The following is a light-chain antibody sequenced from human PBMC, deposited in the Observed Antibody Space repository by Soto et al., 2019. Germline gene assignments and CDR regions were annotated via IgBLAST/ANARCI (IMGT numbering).Light chain of an antibody. CDR1: SSGVGGYNY. CDR2: DVS. Sequence: LAQPRSVSGSPGQSVTISCTGTSSGVGGYNYVSWYQQHPGKAPKLMIYDVSKRPSGVPDRFSGSKSGNTASLTISGLQAEDEADYYCCSYAGSYTFVYVFGTGTRSPS. CDR3: CSYAGSYTFVYV. J-gene: IGLJ1*01. V-gene: IGLV2-11*01.